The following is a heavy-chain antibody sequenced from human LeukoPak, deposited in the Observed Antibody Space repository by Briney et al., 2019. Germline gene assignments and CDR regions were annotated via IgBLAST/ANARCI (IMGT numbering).Heavy chain of an antibody. CDR3: ARDDCSSTSCHYYGMDV. J-gene: IGHJ6*02. Sequence: ASVKVSCKASGYTFTSYGISWVRQAPGQGLEWMAWICAYNGNTNYAQKLQGRVTMTTDTSTSTAYMELRSLRSDDTAVYYCARDDCSSTSCHYYGMDVWGQGTTVTVSS. CDR2: ICAYNGNT. D-gene: IGHD2-2*01. CDR1: GYTFTSYG. V-gene: IGHV1-18*01.